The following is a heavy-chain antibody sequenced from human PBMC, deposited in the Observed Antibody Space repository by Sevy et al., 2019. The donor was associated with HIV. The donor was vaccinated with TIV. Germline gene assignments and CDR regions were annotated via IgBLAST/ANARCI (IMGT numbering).Heavy chain of an antibody. Sequence: GGSLRLSCAASGFTFSSYSMNWVRQAPGKGLEWVSPISSSSSYIYYADSVKGRFTISRDNAKNSLYLQMNSLRAEDTAVYYCARDLRSITIFGVPYGQFDPWGQGTLVTVSS. CDR2: ISSSSSYI. D-gene: IGHD3-3*01. V-gene: IGHV3-21*01. CDR3: ARDLRSITIFGVPYGQFDP. J-gene: IGHJ5*02. CDR1: GFTFSSYS.